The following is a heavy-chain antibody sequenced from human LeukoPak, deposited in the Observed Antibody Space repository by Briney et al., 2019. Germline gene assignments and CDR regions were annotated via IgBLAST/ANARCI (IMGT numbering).Heavy chain of an antibody. CDR3: ARRGMGNSGSYFYYYYYYMDV. CDR1: GYTFTSYD. Sequence: ASVKVSCKASGYTFTSYDINWVRQAPGQGLEWMGIINPSGGSTSYAQKFQGRVTMTRDMSTSTVYMELSSLRSEDTAVYYCARRGMGNSGSYFYYYYYYMDVWGKGTTVTVSS. V-gene: IGHV1-46*01. J-gene: IGHJ6*03. D-gene: IGHD1-26*01. CDR2: INPSGGST.